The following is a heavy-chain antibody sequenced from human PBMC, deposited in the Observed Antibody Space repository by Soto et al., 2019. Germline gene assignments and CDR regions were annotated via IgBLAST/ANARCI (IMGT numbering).Heavy chain of an antibody. J-gene: IGHJ4*02. Sequence: ASVKVSCKASGYTFTKSGISWVRQAPGQGLEWMGIINPSGGSTSYAQKFQGRVTMTRDTSTSTVYMELSSLRSEDTAVYYCARDLSDTAQIDYWGQGTLVTVSS. CDR3: ARDLSDTAQIDY. CDR2: INPSGGST. D-gene: IGHD2-21*01. CDR1: GYTFTKSG. V-gene: IGHV1-46*01.